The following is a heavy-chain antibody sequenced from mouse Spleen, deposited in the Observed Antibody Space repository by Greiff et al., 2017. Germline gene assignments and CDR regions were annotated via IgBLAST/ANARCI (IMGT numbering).Heavy chain of an antibody. D-gene: IGHD1-1*01. V-gene: IGHV2-2*01. CDR2: IWSGGST. CDR3: ARGGYYVAMDY. J-gene: IGHJ4*01. Sequence: VHLVESGPGLVQPSQSLSITCTVSGFSLTSYGVHWVRQSPGKGLEWLGVIWSGGSTDYYAAFISRLSISKDNSKSQVFFKMNSLQADDTAIYYCARGGYYVAMDYWGQGTSVTVSS. CDR1: GFSLTSYG.